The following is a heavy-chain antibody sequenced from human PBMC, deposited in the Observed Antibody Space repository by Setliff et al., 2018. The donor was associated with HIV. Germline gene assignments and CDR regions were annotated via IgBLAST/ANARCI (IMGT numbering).Heavy chain of an antibody. Sequence: AGGSLRLSCAVSGFTFEDYGMSWVRQAPGKGLEWVSGINWNGGSTGYVDYAAPVKGRFTISRDDSKNTLYLQMNSLKSEDTAVYYCTTTLSLWFGAPFDYWGQGTLVTVSS. CDR2: INWNGGST. CDR3: TTTLSLWFGAPFDY. CDR1: GFTFEDYG. V-gene: IGHV3-20*04. J-gene: IGHJ4*02. D-gene: IGHD3-10*01.